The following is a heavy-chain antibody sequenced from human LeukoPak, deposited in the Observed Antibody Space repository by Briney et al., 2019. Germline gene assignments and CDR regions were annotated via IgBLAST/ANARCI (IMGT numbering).Heavy chain of an antibody. Sequence: PGGSLRLSCVVSGFTFSSYAMSWVHQAPGKGLEWVSAISGSGGSTYYADSVKGRFTISRDNSKNTLYLQMNSLRAEDTAVYYCAKRIQSAMATGYWGQGTLVTVSS. V-gene: IGHV3-23*01. J-gene: IGHJ4*02. CDR2: ISGSGGST. CDR1: GFTFSSYA. CDR3: AKRIQSAMATGY. D-gene: IGHD5-18*01.